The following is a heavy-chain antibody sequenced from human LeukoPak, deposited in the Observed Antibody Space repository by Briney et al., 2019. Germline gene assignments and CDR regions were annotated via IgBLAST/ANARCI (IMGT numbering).Heavy chain of an antibody. CDR2: IRYDGSNK. J-gene: IGHJ4*02. D-gene: IGHD3-22*01. V-gene: IGHV3-30*02. CDR1: GFTFSSYG. Sequence: GGSLRLSCAASGFTFSSYGMHWVRQAPGKGLEWVAFIRYDGSNKYYADSVKGRFTISRDNSKNTLYLQMNSLRAEDTAVYYCAKDALVRGYYMFDYWGQGTLVTVSS. CDR3: AKDALVRGYYMFDY.